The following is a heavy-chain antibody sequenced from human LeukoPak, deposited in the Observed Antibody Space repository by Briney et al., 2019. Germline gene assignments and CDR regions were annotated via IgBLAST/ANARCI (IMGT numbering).Heavy chain of an antibody. CDR2: YSGST. J-gene: IGHJ4*02. V-gene: IGHV4-59*08. CDR3: ARNPRYYYGSGSPYYFDY. Sequence: YSGSTNYNPSLKSRVTISVDTSKNQFSLKLSSVTAADTAVYYCARNPRYYYGSGSPYYFDYWGQGTLVTVSS. D-gene: IGHD3-10*01.